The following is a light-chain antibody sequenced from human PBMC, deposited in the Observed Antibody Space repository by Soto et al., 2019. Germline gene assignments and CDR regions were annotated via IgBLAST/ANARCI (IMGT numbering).Light chain of an antibody. CDR3: QQTYSAPG. CDR1: QGIDRW. V-gene: IGKV1-12*01. CDR2: AAS. J-gene: IGKJ5*01. Sequence: DIQITQSPSSLSSSVRDRFTITFRASQGIDRWLAWYQQKPGEAPKVLIYAASTLRSGVPSRFSGSGYGTDFTLTISSLQPEDSATYYCQQTYSAPGFGQGTRLEIK.